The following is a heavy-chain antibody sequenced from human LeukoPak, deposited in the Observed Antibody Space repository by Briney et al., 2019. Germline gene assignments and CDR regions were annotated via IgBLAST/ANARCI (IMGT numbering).Heavy chain of an antibody. CDR3: ARHRADWGWAAFDI. D-gene: IGHD7-27*01. CDR2: IYYSGST. CDR1: GGSISSYY. J-gene: IGHJ3*02. V-gene: IGHV4-59*08. Sequence: SETLSLTCTVSGGSISSYYWSWIRQPPGKGLEWIGYIYYSGSTNYNPSLKSRVTMSLDTSKNQFSLKLTSVTATDTAVFYCARHRADWGWAAFDIWGRGTMVTVSS.